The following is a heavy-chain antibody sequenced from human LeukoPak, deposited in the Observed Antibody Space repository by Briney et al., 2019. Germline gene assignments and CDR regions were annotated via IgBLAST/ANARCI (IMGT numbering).Heavy chain of an antibody. Sequence: GESLKISCKGSGYSFTSYWIGWVRQMPGKGLEWMGIIYPGDSDTRYSPPFQGQVTLSADKSISTAYLQWSSLKASDSAMYYCARRARNYYYGSGRPFDYWGQGTLVTVSS. CDR1: GYSFTSYW. CDR3: ARRARNYYYGSGRPFDY. J-gene: IGHJ4*02. V-gene: IGHV5-51*01. D-gene: IGHD3-10*01. CDR2: IYPGDSDT.